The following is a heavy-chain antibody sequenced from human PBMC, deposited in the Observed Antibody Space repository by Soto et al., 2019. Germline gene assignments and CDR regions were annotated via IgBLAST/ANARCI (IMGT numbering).Heavy chain of an antibody. J-gene: IGHJ5*02. CDR3: AKSRACSGGICYWWFDP. D-gene: IGHD2-15*01. CDR1: GFTFSFYA. Sequence: GGSLRLSCAASGFTFSFYAMNWVRQAPGKGLEWVSAISDSGGSSYYADSVKGRFTISRDNSKNTLYLQMNSLRAEDTAVYYCAKSRACSGGICYWWFDPWGQGTLVTVSS. V-gene: IGHV3-23*01. CDR2: ISDSGGSS.